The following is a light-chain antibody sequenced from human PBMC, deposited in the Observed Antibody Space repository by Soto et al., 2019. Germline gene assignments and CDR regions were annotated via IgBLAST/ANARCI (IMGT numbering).Light chain of an antibody. Sequence: QSALTQPASVSGSPRQSITISCTGTSNDVGGYNYVSWYQQQSGKAPKLMIYDVNNRPSGVSNRFSGSKSGNTASLTISGLQAEDEADYYCSSYTSSSTYVFGTGTKLTVL. V-gene: IGLV2-14*01. CDR3: SSYTSSSTYV. CDR2: DVN. J-gene: IGLJ1*01. CDR1: SNDVGGYNY.